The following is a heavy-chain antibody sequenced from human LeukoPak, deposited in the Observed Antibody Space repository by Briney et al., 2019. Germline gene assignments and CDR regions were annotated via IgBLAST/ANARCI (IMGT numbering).Heavy chain of an antibody. J-gene: IGHJ6*03. CDR3: ARSLGLGTYYYYYMDV. V-gene: IGHV1-69*01. D-gene: IGHD7-27*01. CDR1: GGTFSSYA. Sequence: SVKVSCKASGGTFSSYAISWVRQAPGQGLEWMGGIIPIFGTANYAQKFQGRVTITADESTSTAYMELSSLRSEDTAVYYCARSLGLGTYYYYYMDVWGKGTTVTVSS. CDR2: IIPIFGTA.